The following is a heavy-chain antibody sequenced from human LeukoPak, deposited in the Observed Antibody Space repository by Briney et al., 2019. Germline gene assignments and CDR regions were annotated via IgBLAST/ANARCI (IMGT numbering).Heavy chain of an antibody. CDR3: AKDSEEYVWGSYLPPLDY. V-gene: IGHV3-30-3*01. CDR2: ISYDGSNK. CDR1: GFTFSTYA. Sequence: GGSLRLSCTASGFTFSTYAIHWVRQAPGKGLEWVAVISYDGSNKYYADSVKGRFTISRDNSKNTLYVQMNSLRAEDTAVYYCAKDSEEYVWGSYLPPLDYWGQGTLVTVSS. J-gene: IGHJ4*02. D-gene: IGHD3-16*02.